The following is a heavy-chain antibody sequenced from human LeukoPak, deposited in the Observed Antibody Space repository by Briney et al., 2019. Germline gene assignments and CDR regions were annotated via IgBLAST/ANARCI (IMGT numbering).Heavy chain of an antibody. CDR2: IRAYNGNK. V-gene: IGHV1-18*01. Sequence: ASVKVSCKASGYTFTSYGISWVRQAPGQGLEWMGWIRAYNGNKNYAQKLQGRVTINTETSTSTAYMELGSLRSDDTAVYYCARGGGIVVVPAATEFDYRGQGTLSTVSA. CDR1: GYTFTSYG. D-gene: IGHD2-2*01. J-gene: IGHJ4*02. CDR3: ARGGGIVVVPAATEFDY.